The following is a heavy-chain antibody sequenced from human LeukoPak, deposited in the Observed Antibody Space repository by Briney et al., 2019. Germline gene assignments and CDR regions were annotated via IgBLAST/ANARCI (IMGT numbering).Heavy chain of an antibody. CDR3: ARSYYDFWSGVTPVGY. CDR1: GYTFTSYD. Sequence: ASVKVSRKASGYTFTSYDINWVRQATGQGGEWMGWMNPKSGNTGYAQKFQGRGTITRNTSISTDSMQLSSLRSEDTAVYYCARSYYDFWSGVTPVGYWGQGTLVTVSS. D-gene: IGHD3-3*01. CDR2: MNPKSGNT. V-gene: IGHV1-8*01. J-gene: IGHJ4*02.